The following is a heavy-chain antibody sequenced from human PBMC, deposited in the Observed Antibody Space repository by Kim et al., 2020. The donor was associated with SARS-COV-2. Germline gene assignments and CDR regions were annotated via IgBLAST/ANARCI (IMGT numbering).Heavy chain of an antibody. CDR2: K. CDR3: ARVSIGDYYFDY. J-gene: IGHJ4*02. D-gene: IGHD3-10*01. V-gene: IGHV3-30*01. Sequence: KYYADSVKGRFTISRDNSKNTLYLQMNSLRAEDTAVYYCARVSIGDYYFDYWGQGTLVTVSS.